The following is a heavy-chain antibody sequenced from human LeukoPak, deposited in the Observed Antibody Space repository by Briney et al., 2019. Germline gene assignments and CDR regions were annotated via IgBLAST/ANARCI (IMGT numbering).Heavy chain of an antibody. CDR2: IIPIFGTA. Sequence: GASVKVSCKASGYTFTSYGISWVRQAPGQGLEWMGWIIPIFGTANYAQKFQGRVTITTDESMSTAYMELSSLRSEDTAVYYCARAHDYSNRASNNWFDPWGQGTLVTVSS. D-gene: IGHD4-11*01. V-gene: IGHV1-69*05. CDR3: ARAHDYSNRASNNWFDP. CDR1: GYTFTSYG. J-gene: IGHJ5*02.